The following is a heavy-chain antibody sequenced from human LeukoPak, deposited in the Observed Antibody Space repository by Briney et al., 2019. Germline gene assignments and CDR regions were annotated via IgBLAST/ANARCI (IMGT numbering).Heavy chain of an antibody. Sequence: GESLKISCKGSGYSFTSYGISWVRQAPGQGLEWMGWISAYNGNTNNAQKLQGRVTMTTDTSTSTAYMELRSLRSDDTAVYYCATASEHIVVVTATPGAFDIWGQGTMVTVSS. D-gene: IGHD2-21*02. J-gene: IGHJ3*02. CDR1: GYSFTSYG. V-gene: IGHV1-18*01. CDR2: ISAYNGNT. CDR3: ATASEHIVVVTATPGAFDI.